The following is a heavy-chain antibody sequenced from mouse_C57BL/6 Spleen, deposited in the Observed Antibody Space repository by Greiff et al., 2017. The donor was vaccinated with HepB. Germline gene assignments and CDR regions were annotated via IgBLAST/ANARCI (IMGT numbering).Heavy chain of an antibody. CDR3: ARWTHYYGSSYEDYAMDY. CDR2: IYPGDGDT. D-gene: IGHD1-1*01. V-gene: IGHV1-82*01. CDR1: GYAFSSSW. Sequence: VQVVESGPELVKPGASVKISCKASGYAFSSSWMNWVKQRPGKGLEWIGRIYPGDGDTNYNGKFKGKATLTADKSSSTAYMQLSSLTSEDSAVYFCARWTHYYGSSYEDYAMDYWGQGTSVTVSS. J-gene: IGHJ4*01.